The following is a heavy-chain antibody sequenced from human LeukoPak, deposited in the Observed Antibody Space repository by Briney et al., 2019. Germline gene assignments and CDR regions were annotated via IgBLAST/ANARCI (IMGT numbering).Heavy chain of an antibody. V-gene: IGHV1-18*01. CDR2: ISAYNGNT. Sequence: ASVKVSCTASGYTFTSYGISWVRQAPGQGLEWMGWISAYNGNTNYAQKLQGRVTMTTDTSTSTAYMELRSLRSDDTAVYYCARGKEAYDSSGYTAYDYWGQGTLVTVSS. CDR3: ARGKEAYDSSGYTAYDY. J-gene: IGHJ4*02. D-gene: IGHD3-22*01. CDR1: GYTFTSYG.